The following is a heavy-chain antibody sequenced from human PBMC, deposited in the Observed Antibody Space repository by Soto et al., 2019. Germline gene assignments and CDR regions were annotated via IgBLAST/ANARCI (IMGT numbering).Heavy chain of an antibody. V-gene: IGHV2-5*02. CDR2: IYWDDDK. J-gene: IGHJ4*02. Sequence: QITLNESGPPLVKPTQTLTLTCTFSGFSLSTRDVGVGWIRQPPGKALERLGVIYWDDDKSYSPSLKSRLTITKDTSKNQVVLRMTKMDPVDTATYYCAHCRGGVASFWGQGTLVTVSS. CDR3: AHCRGGVASF. CDR1: GFSLSTRDVG. D-gene: IGHD3-16*01.